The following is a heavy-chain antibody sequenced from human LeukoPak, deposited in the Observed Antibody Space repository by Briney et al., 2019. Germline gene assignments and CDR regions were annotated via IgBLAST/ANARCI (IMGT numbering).Heavy chain of an antibody. V-gene: IGHV3-23*01. D-gene: IGHD5/OR15-5a*01. CDR1: GFTFSSYG. CDR3: AKAYGEMGIYDGYFAL. Sequence: GGSLRLSCAASGFTFSSYGMSWVRQAPGKGLEWVSAISGSGGSTYYADSGKGRFTISRDNSKNTLYLQMNSLRVDDTATYYCAKAYGEMGIYDGYFALWGRGTLVTVSS. J-gene: IGHJ2*01. CDR2: ISGSGGST.